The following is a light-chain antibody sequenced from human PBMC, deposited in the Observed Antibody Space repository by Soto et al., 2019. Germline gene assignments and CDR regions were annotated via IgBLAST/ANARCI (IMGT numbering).Light chain of an antibody. V-gene: IGLV2-14*01. CDR3: SSYTSSSTLV. CDR1: SSDVGGYNY. Sequence: QSALTQPASVSGSPGQLITISCTGTSSDVGGYNYVSWYQQHPGKAPKLMIYDVTNRPSGVSNRFSGFKSGNTASLTIFGLQAEDEADYYCSSYTSSSTLVFGGGTKLTVL. CDR2: DVT. J-gene: IGLJ2*01.